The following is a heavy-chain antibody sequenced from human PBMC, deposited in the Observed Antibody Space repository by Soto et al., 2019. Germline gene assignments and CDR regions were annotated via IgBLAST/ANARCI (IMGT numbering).Heavy chain of an antibody. CDR1: GGSVSSGSYY. D-gene: IGHD3-3*01. CDR2: IYYSGST. Sequence: PSETLSLTCTVSGGSVSSGSYYWSWIRQPPGKGLEWIGYIYYSGSTNYNPSLKSRVTISVDTSKSQFSLKPSSVTAADTAVYYCARVVYDFPNWFDPWGQGTLVTAPQ. CDR3: ARVVYDFPNWFDP. V-gene: IGHV4-61*01. J-gene: IGHJ5*02.